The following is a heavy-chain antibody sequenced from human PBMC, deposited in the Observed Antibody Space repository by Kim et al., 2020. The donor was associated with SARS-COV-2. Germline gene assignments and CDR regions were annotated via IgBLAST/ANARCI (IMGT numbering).Heavy chain of an antibody. CDR2: IYYSGST. CDR1: GGSISSYY. V-gene: IGHV4-59*01. CDR3: ARGGYDFWSGYYLGVIDWFDP. Sequence: SETLSLTCTVSGGSISSYYWSWIRQPPGKGLEWIGYIYYSGSTNYNPSLKSRVTISVDTSKNQFSLKLSSVTAADTAVYYCARGGYDFWSGYYLGVIDWFDPWGQGTLVTVSS. J-gene: IGHJ5*02. D-gene: IGHD3-3*01.